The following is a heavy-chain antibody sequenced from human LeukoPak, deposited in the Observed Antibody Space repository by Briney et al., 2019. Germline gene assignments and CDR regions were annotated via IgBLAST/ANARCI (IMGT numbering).Heavy chain of an antibody. D-gene: IGHD5-18*01. Sequence: GGSLRLSCAASGFTFGNSWMSWVRQAPGKGLQWVSTISGSGGSTYYADSVKGRFTISRDNSKNMVYLQMDSLRAEDTATYYCSKLNSYGDYWGQGTLVTISS. CDR2: ISGSGGST. J-gene: IGHJ4*02. CDR1: GFTFGNSW. CDR3: SKLNSYGDY. V-gene: IGHV3-23*01.